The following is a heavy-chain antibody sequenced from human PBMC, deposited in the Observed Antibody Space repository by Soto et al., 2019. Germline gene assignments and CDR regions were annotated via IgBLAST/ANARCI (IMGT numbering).Heavy chain of an antibody. Sequence: QVQLVQSGAEVKKPGSSVKVSCKASGGTFSSYAISWVRQAPGQGLEWMGGIIPIFGTANYAQKFQGRVTITADESPSTAYMELSSLRSEDTAVYYCARRTYYYDSSGYYPLAYWGQGTLVTVSS. CDR1: GGTFSSYA. CDR2: IIPIFGTA. V-gene: IGHV1-69*01. D-gene: IGHD3-22*01. J-gene: IGHJ4*02. CDR3: ARRTYYYDSSGYYPLAY.